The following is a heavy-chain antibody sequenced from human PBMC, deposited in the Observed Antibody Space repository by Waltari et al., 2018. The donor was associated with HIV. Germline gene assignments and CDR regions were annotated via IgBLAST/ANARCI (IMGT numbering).Heavy chain of an antibody. D-gene: IGHD3-3*01. CDR2: ISFDGNNA. CDR1: GFIFGDYA. CDR3: ARTIFGVMITSDYFYGLDV. Sequence: QEQLVESGGGVAQPGRSLRLSCSASGFIFGDYAMHWVRQAPGKGLEWVGLISFDGNNAYYADSVKGRFTISRDNSKNTMSLQMNSRRSDDTALYYCARTIFGVMITSDYFYGLDVWGQGTTVTVS. V-gene: IGHV3-30-3*01. J-gene: IGHJ6*02.